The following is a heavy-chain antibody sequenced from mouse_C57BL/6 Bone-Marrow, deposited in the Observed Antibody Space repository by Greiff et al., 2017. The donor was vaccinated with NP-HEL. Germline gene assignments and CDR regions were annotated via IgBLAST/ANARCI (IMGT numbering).Heavy chain of an antibody. J-gene: IGHJ4*01. CDR3: TTVYYGSYAMCY. D-gene: IGHD1-1*01. Sequence: VQLQQSGAELVRPGASVKLSCTASGFNIKDDYMHWVKQRPEQGLEWIGWIDPENGDTEYASKFQGKATITADTSSNTAYLQLSSLKSEYATVYYCTTVYYGSYAMCYCGRGTSVLVSS. V-gene: IGHV14-4*01. CDR1: GFNIKDDY. CDR2: IDPENGDT.